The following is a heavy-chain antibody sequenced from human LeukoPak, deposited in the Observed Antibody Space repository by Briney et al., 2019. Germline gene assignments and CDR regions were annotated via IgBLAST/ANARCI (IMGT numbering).Heavy chain of an antibody. CDR3: ARQYSSVGPFDY. CDR2: ISVYNGNT. V-gene: IGHV1-18*01. J-gene: IGHJ4*02. Sequence: ASVKVSCKASGYTFTTYGLSRVRQAPGQGLEWMGWISVYNGNTNYAQKFQARVTMTTDTSTSTAYMELRSLRSDDTAVYYCARQYSSVGPFDYWGQGTLVTVSS. CDR1: GYTFTTYG. D-gene: IGHD6-19*01.